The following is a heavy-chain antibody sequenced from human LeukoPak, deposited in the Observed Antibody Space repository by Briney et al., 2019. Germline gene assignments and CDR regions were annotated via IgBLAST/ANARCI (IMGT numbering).Heavy chain of an antibody. J-gene: IGHJ4*02. Sequence: GASVKVSCKASGYTFTGYYMHWVRQAPGQGLEWMGWINPNSGGTNYAQKFQGRVTMTRDTSISTAYMELSRLRSDDTAVYYCARDRYSNKPTAPDYWGQGTLVTVSS. D-gene: IGHD4-4*01. CDR1: GYTFTGYY. V-gene: IGHV1-2*02. CDR2: INPNSGGT. CDR3: ARDRYSNKPTAPDY.